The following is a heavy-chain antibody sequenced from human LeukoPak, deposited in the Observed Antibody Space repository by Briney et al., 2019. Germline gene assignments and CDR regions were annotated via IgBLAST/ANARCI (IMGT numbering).Heavy chain of an antibody. V-gene: IGHV4-34*01. D-gene: IGHD4-17*01. CDR3: ARCHGDYYFDY. CDR2: INHSGST. CDR1: GGSFSGYY. J-gene: IGHJ4*02. Sequence: SETLSLTCAVYGGSFSGYYWSWIRQPPGKGLEWIGEINHSGSTNYNPSLKSRVTISVDTSKNQFSLKLSSVTAADTAVYYCARCHGDYYFDYWGQGTLVTVSS.